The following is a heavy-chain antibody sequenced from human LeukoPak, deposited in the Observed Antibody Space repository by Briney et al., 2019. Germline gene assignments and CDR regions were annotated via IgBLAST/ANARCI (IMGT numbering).Heavy chain of an antibody. Sequence: PSETLSLTCTVSGGSISSSSYYWGWIRQPPGKGLEWIGSIYYSGSTYYNPSLKSRVTISVDTSKNQFSLKLSSVTAADTAVYYCARCDHSSSWYGVGQNFDYWGQGTLVTVSS. V-gene: IGHV4-39*07. CDR2: IYYSGST. D-gene: IGHD6-13*01. CDR1: GGSISSSSYY. CDR3: ARCDHSSSWYGVGQNFDY. J-gene: IGHJ4*02.